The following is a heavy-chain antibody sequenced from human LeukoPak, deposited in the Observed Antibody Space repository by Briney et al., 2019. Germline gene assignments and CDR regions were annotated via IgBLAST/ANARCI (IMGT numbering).Heavy chain of an antibody. CDR3: AKRDFDDYFDY. V-gene: IGHV3-23*01. Sequence: GGSLRLSCAASGFTFSTYPMSWVRQAPGTGLEWVSLISGNGAYTYYTDSVKGRFTISRDNSKNTLYLQMNSLRADDTAIYYCAKRDFDDYFDYWGQGTLVTVSS. D-gene: IGHD3-9*01. CDR2: ISGNGAYT. J-gene: IGHJ4*02. CDR1: GFTFSTYP.